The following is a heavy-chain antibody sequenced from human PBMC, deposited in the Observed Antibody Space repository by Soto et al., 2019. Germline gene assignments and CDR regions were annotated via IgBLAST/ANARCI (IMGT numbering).Heavy chain of an antibody. V-gene: IGHV4-39*01. J-gene: IGHJ5*02. CDR1: GGSISSSSYY. CDR3: ARHYRRGYCSGGSYYSAYNWFDP. Sequence: SSETLSLTCTVSGGSISSSSYYWGWIRQPPGKGLEWIGSIYYSGSTYYNPSLKSRVTISVDTSKNQFSLKLSSVTAADTAVYYCARHYRRGYCSGGSYYSAYNWFDPWGQGTLVTVSS. CDR2: IYYSGST. D-gene: IGHD2-15*01.